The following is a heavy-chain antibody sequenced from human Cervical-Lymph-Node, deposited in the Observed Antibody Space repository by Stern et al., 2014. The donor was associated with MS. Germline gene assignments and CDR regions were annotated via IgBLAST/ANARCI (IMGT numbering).Heavy chain of an antibody. CDR3: ARRAGYCTRTKYYAYCYFDL. D-gene: IGHD2-2*01. CDR2: IYPDDADA. CDR1: GYSFTNYW. Sequence: EVQLVQSGAVVKQPGEFLKISCQTSGYSFTNYWVGWVRQMPGKGLAWLGLIYPDDADAKYSQPFLSQVTISADKPTNTAYVQWSSLKASDTATYCWARRAGYCTRTKYYAYCYFDLWGRGTLVTVSS. V-gene: IGHV5-51*01. J-gene: IGHJ2*01.